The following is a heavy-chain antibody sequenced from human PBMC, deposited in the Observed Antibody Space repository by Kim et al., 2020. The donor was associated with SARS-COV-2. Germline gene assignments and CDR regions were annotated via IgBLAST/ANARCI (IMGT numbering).Heavy chain of an antibody. V-gene: IGHV1-3*01. D-gene: IGHD3-22*01. CDR3: ARAGGYSTYYFDY. J-gene: IGHJ4*02. CDR1: GYTFTSYA. Sequence: ASVKVSCKASGYTFTSYAMHWVRQAPGQRLEWMGWINAGNGNTKYSQKFQGRVTITRDTSASTAYMELSSLRSEDTAVYYCARAGGYSTYYFDYWGQGTLVTVSS. CDR2: INAGNGNT.